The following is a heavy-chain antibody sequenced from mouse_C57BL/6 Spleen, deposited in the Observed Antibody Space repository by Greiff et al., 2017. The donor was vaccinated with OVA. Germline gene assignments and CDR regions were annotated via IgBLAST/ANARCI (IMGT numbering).Heavy chain of an antibody. J-gene: IGHJ3*01. D-gene: IGHD2-4*01. CDR1: GFSFNTYA. Sequence: EVNLVESGGGLVQPKGSLKLSCAASGFSFNTYAMNWVRQAPGKGLEWVARIRSKSNNYATYYADSVKDRFTISRDDSESMLYLQMNNLKTEDTAMYYCVRHYDYDEDWFAYWGQGTLVTVSA. V-gene: IGHV10-1*01. CDR3: VRHYDYDEDWFAY. CDR2: IRSKSNNYAT.